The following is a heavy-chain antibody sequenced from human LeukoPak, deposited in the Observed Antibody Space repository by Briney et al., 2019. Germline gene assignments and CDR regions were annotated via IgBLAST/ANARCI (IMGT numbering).Heavy chain of an antibody. D-gene: IGHD3-10*01. J-gene: IGHJ3*02. Sequence: ASVKVSCKASGYTFTGYYMYWVRQAPGQGLEWMGWINPNSGGTNFAQKSQGRVTMTRDTSISTAYMELSSLTSDDTAVYYCARVGFGSGSYYDAFDIWGQGTMVAVSS. V-gene: IGHV1-2*02. CDR3: ARVGFGSGSYYDAFDI. CDR2: INPNSGGT. CDR1: GYTFTGYY.